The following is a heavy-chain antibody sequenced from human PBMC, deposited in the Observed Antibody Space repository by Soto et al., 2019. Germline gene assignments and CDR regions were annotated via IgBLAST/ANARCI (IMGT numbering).Heavy chain of an antibody. J-gene: IGHJ4*02. Sequence: SETLSLTCTVSGCSINTFYWSWVRQPAGQGLEWIGRIFSSGSTSFNPSLESRVAMSVDTSKNHFSLNLSSVTAADMAVYYCAREGSYSAYNFAHGIQLWSFDFWGQGALVTVS. CDR2: IFSSGST. D-gene: IGHD5-12*01. V-gene: IGHV4-4*07. CDR1: GCSINTFY. CDR3: AREGSYSAYNFAHGIQLWSFDF.